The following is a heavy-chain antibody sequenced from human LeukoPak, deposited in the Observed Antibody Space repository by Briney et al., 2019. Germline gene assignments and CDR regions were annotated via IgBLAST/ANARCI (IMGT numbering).Heavy chain of an antibody. CDR3: ARVYYGDHYYYGMDV. J-gene: IGHJ6*02. CDR2: ISSSGSTI. D-gene: IGHD4-17*01. CDR1: GFIFSSYE. V-gene: IGHV3-48*03. Sequence: GGSLRLSCAASGFIFSSYEMNWVRQAPGKGLEWVSYISSSGSTIYYADSVKGRFTISRDNAKNSLYLQMNSLRAEDTAVYYCARVYYGDHYYYGMDVWGQGTTVTVSS.